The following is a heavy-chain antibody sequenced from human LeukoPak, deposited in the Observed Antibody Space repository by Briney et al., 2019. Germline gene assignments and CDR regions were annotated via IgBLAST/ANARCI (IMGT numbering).Heavy chain of an antibody. CDR2: ISSSSSYI. J-gene: IGHJ4*02. CDR3: ARSPQLDY. Sequence: GGSLRLSCVASGVTFSSYSMNWVRQAPGKGLEWASYISSSSSYIYYADSVKGRFTISRDNAKNSLYLQMNSLRAEDTAVYYCARSPQLDYWGQGTLVTVSS. V-gene: IGHV3-21*01. CDR1: GVTFSSYS.